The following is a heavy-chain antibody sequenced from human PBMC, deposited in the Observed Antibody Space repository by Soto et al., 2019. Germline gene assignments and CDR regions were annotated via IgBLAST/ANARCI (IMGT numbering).Heavy chain of an antibody. J-gene: IGHJ4*02. Sequence: GGSLRLSCAASGFTFSSYGMHWVRQAPGKGLEWVAVISYDGSNKYYADSVKGRFTISRDNSKNTLYLQMNSLRAEDTAVYYCAKDSDYDFWSCYSPDYWGQGTLVTVSS. CDR3: AKDSDYDFWSCYSPDY. CDR1: GFTFSSYG. CDR2: ISYDGSNK. D-gene: IGHD3-3*01. V-gene: IGHV3-30*18.